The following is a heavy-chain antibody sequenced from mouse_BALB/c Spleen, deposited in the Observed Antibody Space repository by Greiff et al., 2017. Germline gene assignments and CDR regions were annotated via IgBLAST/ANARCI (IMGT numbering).Heavy chain of an antibody. CDR3: ARNKYGNGWFAY. CDR1: GYSITSDYA. J-gene: IGHJ3*01. V-gene: IGHV3-2*02. Sequence: VQLKESGPGLVKPSQSLSLTCTVTGYSITSDYAWNWIRQFPGNKLEWMGYISYSGSTSYNPSLKSRISITRDTSKNQFFLQLNSVTTEDTATYYCARNKYGNGWFAYWGQGTLVTVSA. D-gene: IGHD2-10*02. CDR2: ISYSGST.